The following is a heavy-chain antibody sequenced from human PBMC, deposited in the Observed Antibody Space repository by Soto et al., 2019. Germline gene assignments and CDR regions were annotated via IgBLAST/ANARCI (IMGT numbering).Heavy chain of an antibody. J-gene: IGHJ6*02. CDR2: IYPGDSDT. CDR3: ARSHYYDSSGYNYYYYGMDV. D-gene: IGHD3-22*01. CDR1: GYSFTSYW. V-gene: IGHV5-51*01. Sequence: TGESLKISCKGSGYSFTSYWIGWVRQMPGKGLEWMGIIYPGDSDTRYSPSFQGQVTISADKSISTAYLQWSSLKASDTAMYYCARSHYYDSSGYNYYYYGMDVWGQGTTVTVSS.